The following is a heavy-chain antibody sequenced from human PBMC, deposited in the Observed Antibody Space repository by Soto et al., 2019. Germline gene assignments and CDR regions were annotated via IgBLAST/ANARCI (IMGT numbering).Heavy chain of an antibody. V-gene: IGHV1-3*01. CDR2: INAGNGNT. J-gene: IGHJ5*02. D-gene: IGHD3-3*01. CDR3: ARTYSITIFGGVNNWFDP. Sequence: GASVKVSCKASGYTFTSYAMHWVRQAPGQRLEWMGWINAGNGNTKYSQKFQGRVTITRDTSASTAYMELSSLRSEDTAVYYCARTYSITIFGGVNNWFDPWGQGTLVTVYS. CDR1: GYTFTSYA.